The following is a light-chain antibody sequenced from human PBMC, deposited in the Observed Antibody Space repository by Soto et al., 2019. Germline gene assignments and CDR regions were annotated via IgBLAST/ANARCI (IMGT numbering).Light chain of an antibody. V-gene: IGKV3-20*01. J-gene: IGKJ4*01. CDR3: QQFSSYPLT. CDR1: ETMSTKY. CDR2: DAS. Sequence: EIVLTQSPDTLSLSPGEGATLSCRASETMSTKYLAWYQQKPGQAPRLLIYDASSRATGIPDRFSGGGSGTDFTLTISRLEPEDFAVYYCQQFSSYPLTFGGGTKVEIK.